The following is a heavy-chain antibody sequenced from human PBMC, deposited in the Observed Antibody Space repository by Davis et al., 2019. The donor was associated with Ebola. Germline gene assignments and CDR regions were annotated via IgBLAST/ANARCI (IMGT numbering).Heavy chain of an antibody. D-gene: IGHD1-20*01. CDR1: GFTFSNAW. CDR3: TTEMAYNWKVADY. V-gene: IGHV3-15*01. J-gene: IGHJ4*02. Sequence: PGGSLRLSCAASGFTFSNAWMSWVRQAPGKGLEWVGRIKSKTDGGTTDYAAPVKGRFTISRDDSKNTLYLQMNSLKTEDTAVYYCTTEMAYNWKVADYWGQGTLVTVSS. CDR2: IKSKTDGGTT.